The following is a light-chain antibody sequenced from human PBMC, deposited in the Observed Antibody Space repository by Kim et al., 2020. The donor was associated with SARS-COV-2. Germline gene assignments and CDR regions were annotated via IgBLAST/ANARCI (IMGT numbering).Light chain of an antibody. CDR1: QTLLHSDGRTY. V-gene: IGKV2-29*02. J-gene: IGKJ2*01. Sequence: DIVMTQSPLSLSVTPGQPASISCKSTQTLLHSDGRTYLYWLLQKAGQSPHLLIYEVSRRISGVSERFSGSGSGTDFTLKISGVEAEDVGLYYCMQGIAHPYTFGQGTKLEI. CDR3: MQGIAHPYT. CDR2: EVS.